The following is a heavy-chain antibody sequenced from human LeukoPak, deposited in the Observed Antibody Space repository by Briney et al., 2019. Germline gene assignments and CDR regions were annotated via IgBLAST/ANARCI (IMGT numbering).Heavy chain of an antibody. CDR3: AKSHRPSGPWYSSSWYEVGFDY. Sequence: GGSLRLSCAASGFTFSSYAMSWVRQAPGKGLEWVSAISGSGGSTYYADSVKGRFTISRDNSKNTLYLQMNSLRAEDTAVYYCAKSHRPSGPWYSSSWYEVGFDYWGQGTLVTVSS. CDR1: GFTFSSYA. CDR2: ISGSGGST. D-gene: IGHD6-13*01. J-gene: IGHJ4*02. V-gene: IGHV3-23*01.